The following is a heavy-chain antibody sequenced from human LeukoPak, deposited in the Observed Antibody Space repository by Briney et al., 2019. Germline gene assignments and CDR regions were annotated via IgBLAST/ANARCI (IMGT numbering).Heavy chain of an antibody. V-gene: IGHV3-9*01. J-gene: IGHJ1*01. CDR1: GFTFDDYA. Sequence: GGSLRLSCAASGFTFDDYAMHWVRQAPGKGLEWVSGISWNSGSIGYADSVKGRFTISRDNAKNSLYLQMNSLRAEDTAVYYCAKDMGRNYYDSSGYYYSFQHWGQGTLVTVSS. CDR3: AKDMGRNYYDSSGYYYSFQH. D-gene: IGHD3-22*01. CDR2: ISWNSGSI.